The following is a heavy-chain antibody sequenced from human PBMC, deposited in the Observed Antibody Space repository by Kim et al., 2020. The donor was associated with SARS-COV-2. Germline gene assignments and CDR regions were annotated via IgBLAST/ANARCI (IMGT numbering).Heavy chain of an antibody. Sequence: YPCCVKCRFTISRENVKDSLYLQMTSLRAGDTAVYYCARGYSSSWYWAFDIWGQGTMVTVSS. V-gene: IGHV3-13*01. J-gene: IGHJ3*02. D-gene: IGHD6-13*01. CDR3: ARGYSSSWYWAFDI.